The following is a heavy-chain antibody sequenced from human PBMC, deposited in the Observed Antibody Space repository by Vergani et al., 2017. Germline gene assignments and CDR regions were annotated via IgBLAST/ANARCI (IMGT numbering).Heavy chain of an antibody. CDR3: ARAVDSSGWYGYYYYYYGMDV. J-gene: IGHJ6*02. CDR1: GGTFSSYA. CDR2: IIPIFGTA. D-gene: IGHD6-19*01. Sequence: QVQLVQSGAEVKKPGSSVKVSCKASGGTFSSYAISWVRQAPGQGLEWMGRIIPIFGTANYAQKFQGRVTITADESTSTAYMELSSLRSEDTAVYYCARAVDSSGWYGYYYYYYGMDVWGQGTTVTVS. V-gene: IGHV1-69*13.